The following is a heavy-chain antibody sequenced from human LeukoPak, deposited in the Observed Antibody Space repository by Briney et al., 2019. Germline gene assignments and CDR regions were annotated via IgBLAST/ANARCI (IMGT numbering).Heavy chain of an antibody. CDR2: INPSGGST. CDR1: GYTFTSYY. J-gene: IGHJ4*02. Sequence: ASVTVSCKASGYTFTSYYMHWVRQAPGQGLEWMGIINPSGGSTSYAQKFQGRVTMTRDMSTSTVYMELSSLRSEDTAVYYCARESMVAVAPFDYWGQGTLVAVSS. CDR3: ARESMVAVAPFDY. V-gene: IGHV1-46*01. D-gene: IGHD6-19*01.